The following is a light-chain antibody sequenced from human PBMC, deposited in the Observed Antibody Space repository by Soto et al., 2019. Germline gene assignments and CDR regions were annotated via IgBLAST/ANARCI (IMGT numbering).Light chain of an antibody. J-gene: IGKJ3*01. CDR1: QSVSSY. CDR2: DAS. Sequence: EIVLTQSPATLSLSPGERATLSCRASQSVSSYLAWYQQKPGQAPRLLIYDASNRATGIPARFSGSGSGTDSTLTISSLEPEDFAVYHCQQRSNWPPFTFGPGTKVDIK. V-gene: IGKV3-11*01. CDR3: QQRSNWPPFT.